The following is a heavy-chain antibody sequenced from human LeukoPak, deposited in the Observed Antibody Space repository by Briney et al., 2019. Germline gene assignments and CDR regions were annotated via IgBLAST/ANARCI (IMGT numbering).Heavy chain of an antibody. Sequence: GGSLRLSCTASGFTFSSYTMNWVRQAPGKGLEWVSSITSSSSYIYYADSVKGRFTISRDNAKNSLYLQMNSLRAEDTAVYYCARHVVAVGFDYWGQGTLVTVSS. V-gene: IGHV3-21*01. CDR3: ARHVVAVGFDY. CDR2: ITSSSSYI. D-gene: IGHD3-22*01. CDR1: GFTFSSYT. J-gene: IGHJ4*02.